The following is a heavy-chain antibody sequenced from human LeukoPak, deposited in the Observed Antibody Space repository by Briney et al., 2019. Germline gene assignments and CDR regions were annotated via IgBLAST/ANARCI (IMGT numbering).Heavy chain of an antibody. CDR1: GGSISSSSYY. V-gene: IGHV4-39*07. Sequence: PSETLSLTCTVSGGSISSSSYYWGWIRQPPGKGLEWIGSIYYSGSTYYNPSLKSRVTISVDTSKNQFSLKLSSVTAADTAVYYCARDNIWNYDWFDPWGQGTLVTVSS. J-gene: IGHJ5*02. D-gene: IGHD1-7*01. CDR3: ARDNIWNYDWFDP. CDR2: IYYSGST.